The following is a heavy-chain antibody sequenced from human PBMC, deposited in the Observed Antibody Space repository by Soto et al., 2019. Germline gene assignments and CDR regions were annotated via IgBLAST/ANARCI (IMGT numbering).Heavy chain of an antibody. CDR3: ARHPTVTTGRWFDP. V-gene: IGHV4-39*01. CDR1: GGSISSSSYY. J-gene: IGHJ5*02. Sequence: SETLSLTCTVSGGSISSSSYYWGWIRQPPGKGLEWIGSIYYSGSTYYNPSLKSRVTISVDASKNQFSLKLSSVTAADTAVYYCARHPTVTTGRWFDPRAQGTPVTVSS. CDR2: IYYSGST. D-gene: IGHD4-17*01.